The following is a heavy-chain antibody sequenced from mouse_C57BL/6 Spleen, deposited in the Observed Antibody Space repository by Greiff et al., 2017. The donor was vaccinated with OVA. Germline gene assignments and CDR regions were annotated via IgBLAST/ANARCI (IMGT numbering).Heavy chain of an antibody. CDR1: GYTFTGYW. CDR3: ARRGDCYGNSSAWFSY. Sequence: VQLQQSGAELMKPGASVKLSCKATGYTFTGYWIEWVTQRPGHGLEWIGEILPESGSTNYNEKFKGKATLTADTSSNTAYMQLSSLTTEDSAIDYCARRGDCYGNSSAWFSYWGQGTLVTVSA. J-gene: IGHJ3*01. D-gene: IGHD1-1*01. CDR2: ILPESGST. V-gene: IGHV1-9*01.